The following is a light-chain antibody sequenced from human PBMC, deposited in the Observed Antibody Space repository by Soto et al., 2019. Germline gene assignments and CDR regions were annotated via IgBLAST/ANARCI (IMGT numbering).Light chain of an antibody. J-gene: IGKJ1*01. CDR1: QTISSW. Sequence: DIQMTQSPSTLSGSVGDRVTITCRASQTISSWLAWYQQKPGKAPKLLNYKASTLKSGVPSRLSGSGSGTEFTLTISSLQPDDFATYYCQHYNSYSEAFGQGTKVELK. V-gene: IGKV1-5*03. CDR2: KAS. CDR3: QHYNSYSEA.